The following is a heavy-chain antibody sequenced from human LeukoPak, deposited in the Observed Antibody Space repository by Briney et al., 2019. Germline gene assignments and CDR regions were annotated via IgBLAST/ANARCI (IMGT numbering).Heavy chain of an antibody. D-gene: IGHD4-17*01. CDR3: ARDTGRTTVDY. CDR1: GGSISSGGYY. J-gene: IGHJ4*02. V-gene: IGHV4-30-2*01. CDR2: IYHSGST. Sequence: PSETLSLTCTVSGGSISSGGYYWSWIRQPPGKGLEWIGYIYHSGSTYYNPSLKSRVTISVDRSKNQFSLKLSSVTAADTAVYYCARDTGRTTVDYWGQGTLVTVSS.